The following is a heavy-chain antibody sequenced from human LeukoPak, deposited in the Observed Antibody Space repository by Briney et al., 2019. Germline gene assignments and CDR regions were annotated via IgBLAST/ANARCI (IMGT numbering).Heavy chain of an antibody. D-gene: IGHD6-6*01. Sequence: GRSLRLSCAASGFTFDDYAMHWVRQAPGKGLEWVSGISWNSGSIGYADSVKGRFTISRDNAKNSLYLQMNSLRAEDMALYYCAKSKGSSTPYWYFDLWGRGTLVTVSS. V-gene: IGHV3-9*03. J-gene: IGHJ2*01. CDR1: GFTFDDYA. CDR3: AKSKGSSTPYWYFDL. CDR2: ISWNSGSI.